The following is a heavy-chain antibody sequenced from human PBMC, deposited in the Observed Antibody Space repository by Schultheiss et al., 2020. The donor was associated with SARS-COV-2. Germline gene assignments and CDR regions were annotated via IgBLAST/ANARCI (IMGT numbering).Heavy chain of an antibody. D-gene: IGHD2-21*01. V-gene: IGHV3-53*01. CDR2: IYSGGST. J-gene: IGHJ5*02. CDR3: AKDLGVGNWFDP. CDR1: GFAFSDYY. Sequence: GGSLRLSCAASGFAFSDYYMSWIRQAPGKGLEWVSVIYSGGSTYYADSVKGRFTISRHNSKNTLYLQMNSLRAEDTAVYYCAKDLGVGNWFDPWGQGTLVTVSS.